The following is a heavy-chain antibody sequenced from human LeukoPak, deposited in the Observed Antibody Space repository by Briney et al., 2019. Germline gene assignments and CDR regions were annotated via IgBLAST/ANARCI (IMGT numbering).Heavy chain of an antibody. CDR2: ISSSSSYI. CDR1: GFTFSSYS. V-gene: IGHV3-21*01. D-gene: IGHD5-12*01. Sequence: GGSLRLSCAASGFTFSSYSMNWVRQAPGKGLEWVSSISSSSSYIYYADSVKGRFTISRDNAKNSLYLQMNSLRAEDTAVYYCARGVGYGRAAFDIWGQGTMVTVSS. CDR3: ARGVGYGRAAFDI. J-gene: IGHJ3*02.